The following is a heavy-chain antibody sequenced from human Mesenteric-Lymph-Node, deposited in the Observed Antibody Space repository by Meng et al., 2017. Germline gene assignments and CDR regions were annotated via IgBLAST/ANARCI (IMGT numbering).Heavy chain of an antibody. CDR1: GGSISSGDYY. J-gene: IGHJ4*02. CDR3: GRDQGRELINH. D-gene: IGHD1-7*01. CDR2: IYYSGST. Sequence: EPGPGLVGPSETLPLTCPVSGGSISSGDYYWSWIRQPPGKGLEWIGYIYYSGSTYSNASLKSRVTISVDKSKNQFYLSLFSVTAADTAVYYCGRDQGRELINHWGQGTLVTVSS. V-gene: IGHV4-30-4*01.